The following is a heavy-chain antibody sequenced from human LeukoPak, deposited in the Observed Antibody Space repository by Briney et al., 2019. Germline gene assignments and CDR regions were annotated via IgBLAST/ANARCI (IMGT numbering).Heavy chain of an antibody. V-gene: IGHV1-2*02. CDR1: GYTFTGYY. Sequence: ASVKVSCKGSGYTFTGYYMHWVRQAPGQGVEWVGWINPNSGGTNYAQKFQGRVTMTRDTSISTAYMELSRLRSDDTAVYYCARDLGDWNYVSSFDYWGQGTLVTVSS. J-gene: IGHJ4*02. D-gene: IGHD1-7*01. CDR3: ARDLGDWNYVSSFDY. CDR2: INPNSGGT.